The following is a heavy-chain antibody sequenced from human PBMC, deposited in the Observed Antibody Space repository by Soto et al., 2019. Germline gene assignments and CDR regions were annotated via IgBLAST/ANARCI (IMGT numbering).Heavy chain of an antibody. D-gene: IGHD3-16*01. J-gene: IGHJ4*02. CDR2: ISSSSSTI. CDR1: GFTFSSYS. Sequence: GGSLRLSCAASGFTFSSYSMNWVRQAPGKGLEWVSYISSSSSTIYYADSVKGRFTISRDNAKNSLYLQMNSLRAEDTAVYYGARDKRGGRGYYFDYWGQGTLVTVSS. CDR3: ARDKRGGRGYYFDY. V-gene: IGHV3-48*04.